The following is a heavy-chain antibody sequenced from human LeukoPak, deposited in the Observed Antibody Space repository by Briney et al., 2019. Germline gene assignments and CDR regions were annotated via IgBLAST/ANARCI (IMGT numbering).Heavy chain of an antibody. J-gene: IGHJ5*02. CDR2: INPSGGST. CDR1: GYTFTSYY. V-gene: IGHV1-46*01. CDR3: ARDPLTVRQQLVRNWFDP. Sequence: ASVKVSCKACGYTFTSYYIHWVRQAPGQGLEWMGIINPSGGSTNYAQDFQGRVTMTRDTSTSTIYMELSRLRSDDTAVYYCARDPLTVRQQLVRNWFDPWGQGTLVTVSS. D-gene: IGHD6-13*01.